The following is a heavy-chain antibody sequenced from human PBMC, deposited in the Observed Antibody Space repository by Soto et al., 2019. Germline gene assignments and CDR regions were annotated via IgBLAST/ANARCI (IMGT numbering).Heavy chain of an antibody. J-gene: IGHJ5*02. Sequence: QVPLVESGGGVVQPGRSLRLSCAASGFTFSSYAMHWVRQAPGKGLEWVAVISYDGSNKYYADSVKGRFTISRDNSKNTLYLQMNSLRAEDTAVYYCARAYQLLSLRDPWGQGTLVTVSS. CDR2: ISYDGSNK. V-gene: IGHV3-30-3*01. CDR3: ARAYQLLSLRDP. CDR1: GFTFSSYA. D-gene: IGHD2-2*01.